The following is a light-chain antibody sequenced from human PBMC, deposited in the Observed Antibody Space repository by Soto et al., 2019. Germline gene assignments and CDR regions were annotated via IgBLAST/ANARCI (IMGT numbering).Light chain of an antibody. Sequence: EIVMTPSPATLSVSPVERATLSCMASQSVSSNLAWYQQKPGQAPRLLIYGASTRATGIPARFSGSGSGTEFTLTISSLQSEDFAVYYCQQYNNWPLSITFGQGTRLEIK. CDR1: QSVSSN. V-gene: IGKV3-15*01. CDR3: QQYNNWPLSIT. J-gene: IGKJ5*01. CDR2: GAS.